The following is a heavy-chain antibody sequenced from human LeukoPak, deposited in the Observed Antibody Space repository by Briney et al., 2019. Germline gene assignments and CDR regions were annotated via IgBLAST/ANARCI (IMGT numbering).Heavy chain of an antibody. J-gene: IGHJ4*02. D-gene: IGHD6-13*01. V-gene: IGHV1-2*02. CDR2: INPKNAGT. CDR1: GYTFTGHY. CDR3: ARTLYIAAAPGGFDY. Sequence: GESLKISCKGSGYTFTGHYMHWVRQAPGQGLEWMGWINPKNAGTNYAQKFQGRVTMTRDTSTGTAYMELSRLRSDDTAVYYCARTLYIAAAPGGFDYWGQGTLVTVSS.